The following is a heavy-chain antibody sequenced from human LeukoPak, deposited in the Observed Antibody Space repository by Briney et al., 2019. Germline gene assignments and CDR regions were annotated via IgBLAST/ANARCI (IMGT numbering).Heavy chain of an antibody. J-gene: IGHJ5*02. CDR2: INHSGST. CDR3: ARGGSAVLRFLEWLPQNWFDP. Sequence: SETLSLTCAVYGGSFSGYYWSWLRQPPGKGLEWIGEINHSGSTNYNPSLKSRVTISVDTSKNQFSLKLSYVTAADTAVYYCARGGSAVLRFLEWLPQNWFDPWGQGTLVTVSS. CDR1: GGSFSGYY. V-gene: IGHV4-34*01. D-gene: IGHD3-3*01.